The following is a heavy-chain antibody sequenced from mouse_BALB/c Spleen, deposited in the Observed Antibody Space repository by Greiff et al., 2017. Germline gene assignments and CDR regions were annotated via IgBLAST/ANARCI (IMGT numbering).Heavy chain of an antibody. Sequence: VHLVESGPGLVAPSQSLSIPCTVSGFSLTSYGVHWVRQPPGQGLEWLGVIWAGGSTNYNSALMSRLSISKDNSKSQVFLKMNSLQTDDTAMYYGARDRNDYDGSWFAYWGQGTLVTVSA. D-gene: IGHD2-4*01. CDR3: ARDRNDYDGSWFAY. CDR2: IWAGGST. CDR1: GFSLTSYG. V-gene: IGHV2-9*02. J-gene: IGHJ3*01.